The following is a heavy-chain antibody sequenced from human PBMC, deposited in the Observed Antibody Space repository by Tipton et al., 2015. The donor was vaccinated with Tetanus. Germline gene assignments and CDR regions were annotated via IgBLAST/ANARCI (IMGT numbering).Heavy chain of an antibody. CDR1: GFTVSSNY. V-gene: IGHV3-53*01. CDR2: IYSGGST. Sequence: VQLVQSGGGLIQPGGSLRLSCAASGFTVSSNYMSWVRQAPGKGLEWVSVIYSGGSTYYADSVKGRFTIPRDNSKSTLYFQMNSRGAGDPAVYSCARGGGDSSGYPIFYFDYWGQGTLVTVSS. D-gene: IGHD3-22*01. CDR3: ARGGGDSSGYPIFYFDY. J-gene: IGHJ4*02.